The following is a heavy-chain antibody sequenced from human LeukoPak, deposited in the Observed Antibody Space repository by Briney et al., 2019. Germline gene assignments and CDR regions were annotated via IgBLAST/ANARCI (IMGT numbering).Heavy chain of an antibody. Sequence: PGGSLRLSCAVSGFTFDDYAMHWVRQAPGKGLEWVSLISGDGGSRYYAGSVKGRFTVSRDNSKNSLYLQMNRLRTEDTAFYYCAKGADPLTWRMMTVAGTRFDFWGQGTPVTVSS. CDR3: AKGADPLTWRMMTVAGTRFDF. J-gene: IGHJ4*02. D-gene: IGHD6-19*01. CDR1: GFTFDDYA. V-gene: IGHV3-43*02. CDR2: ISGDGGSR.